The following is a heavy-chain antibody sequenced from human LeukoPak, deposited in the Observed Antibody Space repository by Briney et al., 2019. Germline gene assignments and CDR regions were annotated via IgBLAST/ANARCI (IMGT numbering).Heavy chain of an antibody. D-gene: IGHD3-10*01. Sequence: GGSLRLSCAVSGFTFSNAWMSWVRQAPGKGLEWVGRIKSKTDGGATDYAAPVKGRFTISRDDSKSTLYLQMNSLKTEDTAVYYCTTDYYGSGSYYGYWGQGTLVTVSS. J-gene: IGHJ4*02. CDR1: GFTFSNAW. V-gene: IGHV3-15*01. CDR2: IKSKTDGGAT. CDR3: TTDYYGSGSYYGY.